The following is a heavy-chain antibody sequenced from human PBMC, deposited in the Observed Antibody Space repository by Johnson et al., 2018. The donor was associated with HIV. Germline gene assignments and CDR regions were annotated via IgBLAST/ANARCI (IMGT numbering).Heavy chain of an antibody. Sequence: VQLVESGGGLVKPGGSLRLSCAASGFTFVDYGMSWVRQAPGKGLEWVSGINWNGGSTGYADSVKGRVTISRDNAKNSLYLQLNSLRAEDTALYYCAREPRLLTDAFDIWGQGTMVTVSS. CDR1: GFTFVDYG. J-gene: IGHJ3*02. V-gene: IGHV3-20*04. CDR3: AREPRLLTDAFDI. CDR2: INWNGGST. D-gene: IGHD5-18*01.